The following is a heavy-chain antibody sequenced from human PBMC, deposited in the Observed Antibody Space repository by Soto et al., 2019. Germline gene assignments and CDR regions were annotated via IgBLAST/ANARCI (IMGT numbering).Heavy chain of an antibody. D-gene: IGHD3-16*01. CDR3: AKGGVTAYYYYGMDV. J-gene: IGHJ6*02. Sequence: GGSLRLSCAASGFTFDDYAMHWVRQAPGKGLEWVSLISWDGGSTYYADSVKGRFTISRDNSKNSLYLQMNSLRAEDTAMYYCAKGGVTAYYYYGMDVWGQGTTVTVSS. V-gene: IGHV3-43D*04. CDR2: ISWDGGST. CDR1: GFTFDDYA.